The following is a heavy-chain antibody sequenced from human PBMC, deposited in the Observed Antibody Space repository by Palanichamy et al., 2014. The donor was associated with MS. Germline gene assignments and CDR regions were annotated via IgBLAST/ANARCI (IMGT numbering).Heavy chain of an antibody. Sequence: QVQMVQSGAEVKKPGASVKVSCKASGYTFTGYYTHWVRQAPGQGLEWMGRINPNSGGADYAQKFQGRVTMTRDTSIATAYMELSSLTSDDTALYYCAREVDGYNTYGLDVWGQGTTVAVSS. J-gene: IGHJ6*02. V-gene: IGHV1-2*06. CDR3: AREVDGYNTYGLDV. CDR2: INPNSGGA. CDR1: GYTFTGYY. D-gene: IGHD5-24*01.